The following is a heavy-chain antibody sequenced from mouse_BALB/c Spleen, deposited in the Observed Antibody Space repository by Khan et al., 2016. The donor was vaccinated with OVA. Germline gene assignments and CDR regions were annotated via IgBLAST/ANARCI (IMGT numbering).Heavy chain of an antibody. Sequence: EVKLEESGPDLVKPSQSLSLTCTVSGYSITSGYIWHWIRQFPGNKLEWMGFIHYSGSTSYTPSLKSRFTITRDTSKNQLFLQLTSVTSEATATCYCAGGLPTYWGQGTLVTVSA. CDR2: IHYSGST. CDR3: AGGLPTY. CDR1: GYSITSGYI. J-gene: IGHJ3*01. V-gene: IGHV3-1*02.